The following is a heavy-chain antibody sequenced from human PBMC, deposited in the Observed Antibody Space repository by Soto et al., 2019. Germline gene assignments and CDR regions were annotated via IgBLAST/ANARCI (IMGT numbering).Heavy chain of an antibody. CDR3: ERPDSTGYYDY. CDR2: VFPADSDT. Sequence: GESLKISCKGSGYSFTNHWIAWVRQMPGKGLEWMAIVFPADSDTRYSPSFQGQVTVSADKSISTAYLQWSSLQASDSAIYYCERPDSTGYYDYWGEGTPVTVYS. CDR1: GYSFTNHW. J-gene: IGHJ4*02. D-gene: IGHD3-22*01. V-gene: IGHV5-51*01.